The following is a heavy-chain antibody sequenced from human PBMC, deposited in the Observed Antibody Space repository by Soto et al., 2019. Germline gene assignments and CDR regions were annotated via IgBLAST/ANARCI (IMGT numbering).Heavy chain of an antibody. D-gene: IGHD2-15*01. J-gene: IGHJ4*02. CDR3: ARERGGYSSDF. CDR2: INGDGDYT. V-gene: IGHV3-74*01. CDR1: GFSFSSYW. Sequence: GGSLRLSCAASGFSFSSYWMHWLRQVPGKGLVWVSRINGDGDYTNYADSVKGRFTISRDNAKSTLYLQMNSLRAEDTAVYYCARERGGYSSDFWGQGTLVTVSS.